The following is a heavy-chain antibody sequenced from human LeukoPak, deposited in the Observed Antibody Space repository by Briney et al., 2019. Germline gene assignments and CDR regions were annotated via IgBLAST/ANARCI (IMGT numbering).Heavy chain of an antibody. CDR1: GGSISSSSYY. D-gene: IGHD3-22*01. CDR3: ARDGYSDSSGYDYPPSV. J-gene: IGHJ4*02. CDR2: MSYSGSS. Sequence: TSETLSLTCTVSGGSISSSSYYWSWIRQPPGKGLEWIGYMSYSGSSKYNPPLKSRVTISVDASKNQFSLKLSSVTAADTAVYYCARDGYSDSSGYDYPPSVWGQGTLVTVSS. V-gene: IGHV4-61*01.